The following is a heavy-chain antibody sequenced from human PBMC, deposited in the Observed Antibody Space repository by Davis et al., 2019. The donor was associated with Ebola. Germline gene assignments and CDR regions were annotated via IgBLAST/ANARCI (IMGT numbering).Heavy chain of an antibody. CDR1: GGTFSSYA. V-gene: IGHV1-69*13. CDR3: ARDPRYCSSTSCYRKGWFDP. Sequence: SVTLSCKASGGTFSSYAISWVRQAPGQGLEWMGGIIPIFGTANYAQKFQGRVTITADESTSTAYMELSSLRSEDTAVYYCARDPRYCSSTSCYRKGWFDPWGQGTLVTVSS. CDR2: IIPIFGTA. J-gene: IGHJ5*02. D-gene: IGHD2-2*02.